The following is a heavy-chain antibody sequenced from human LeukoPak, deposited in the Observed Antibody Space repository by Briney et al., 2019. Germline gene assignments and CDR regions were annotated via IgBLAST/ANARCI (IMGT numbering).Heavy chain of an antibody. D-gene: IGHD6-19*01. V-gene: IGHV3-66*01. CDR1: GFTVSSKY. Sequence: PGGSLRLSCAASGFTVSSKYMSWVRQAPGKGLEWVSVIYSGGSTYYADSVKGRFTISRDNSKNTLYLQMNSLRAEDTAVYYCARDLVAGISSYYYGMDVWGQGTTVTVSS. CDR3: ARDLVAGISSYYYGMDV. CDR2: IYSGGST. J-gene: IGHJ6*02.